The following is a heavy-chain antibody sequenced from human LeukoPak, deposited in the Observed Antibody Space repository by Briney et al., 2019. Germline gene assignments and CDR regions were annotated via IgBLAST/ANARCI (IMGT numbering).Heavy chain of an antibody. CDR3: ARDYYDSSGYYYSDY. J-gene: IGHJ4*02. V-gene: IGHV3-7*01. CDR1: GFTFSSYW. CDR2: IKQDGSEK. Sequence: PGGSLRLSCAASGFTFSSYWMSWVRQAPGKGLEWVANIKQDGSEKYYVDSVKGRFTISRDNAKNSLYLQMNSLRAEDTAVYYCARDYYDSSGYYYSDYWGQGTLVTVSS. D-gene: IGHD3-22*01.